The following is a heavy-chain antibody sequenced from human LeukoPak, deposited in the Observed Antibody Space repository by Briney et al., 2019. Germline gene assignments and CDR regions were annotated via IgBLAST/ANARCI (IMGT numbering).Heavy chain of an antibody. V-gene: IGHV3-30*03. J-gene: IGHJ4*02. CDR3: ACNSGYEKGY. Sequence: GGSLRLSCAASGFTFRIYNMHWVRQAPGKGLEWVAVITYDGSEKYYAESVKGRFTISRDNSKDTLYLQMNSLRAEDTAVYYCACNSGYEKGYWGQGTLATVSS. CDR2: ITYDGSEK. CDR1: GFTFRIYN. D-gene: IGHD5-12*01.